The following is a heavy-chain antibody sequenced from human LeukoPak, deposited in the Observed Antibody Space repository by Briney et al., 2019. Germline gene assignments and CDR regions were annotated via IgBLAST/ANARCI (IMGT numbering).Heavy chain of an antibody. CDR1: GVSISIYY. V-gene: IGHV4-59*01. D-gene: IGHD6-6*01. Sequence: PSETLSLTCTVSGVSISIYYWSWVRQPPGKGLEWIGYIYNSESAYYNPSLKSRVTISLDTSKNQFSLRLNSVTAADTAVYYCARVKGSNWFDPWGQGTLVTVSS. CDR3: ARVKGSNWFDP. J-gene: IGHJ5*02. CDR2: IYNSESA.